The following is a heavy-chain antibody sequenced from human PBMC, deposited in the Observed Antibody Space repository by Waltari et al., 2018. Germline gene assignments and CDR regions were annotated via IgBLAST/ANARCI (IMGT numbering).Heavy chain of an antibody. D-gene: IGHD3-16*01. CDR1: GFTFTIAW. CDR2: VKSKTDGGTT. V-gene: IGHV3-15*01. Sequence: EVQLVESGGGLVKPGESLRLSCAASGFTFTIAWMTWVRQAPGKGLEWVGRVKSKTDGGTTDYAAPVKGRFTISRDDSKNTLYLQMNSLETEDTAVYYCATDWGRDWGQGTQVTGSS. CDR3: ATDWGRD. J-gene: IGHJ4*02.